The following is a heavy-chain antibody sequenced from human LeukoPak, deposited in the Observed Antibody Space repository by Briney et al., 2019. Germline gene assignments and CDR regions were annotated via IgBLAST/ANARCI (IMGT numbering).Heavy chain of an antibody. J-gene: IGHJ4*02. CDR2: ISSSSSYI. V-gene: IGHV3-21*01. CDR3: ARAGNYYDSSGYYYPNY. CDR1: GFTFSSYS. Sequence: GGSLRLSCAASGFTFSSYSMNWVRQAPGKGLEWVSSISSSSSYIYYADSVKGRFTISRDNAKNSLYLQMNSLRAEDTAVYYCARAGNYYDSSGYYYPNYWGQGTLVTVSS. D-gene: IGHD3-22*01.